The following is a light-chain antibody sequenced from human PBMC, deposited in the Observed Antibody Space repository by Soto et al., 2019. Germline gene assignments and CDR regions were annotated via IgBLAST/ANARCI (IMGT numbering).Light chain of an antibody. J-gene: IGKJ2*01. CDR1: QSVSSY. Sequence: EIVLTQSPATLSLSPGERATLSCRASQSVSSYLAWYQQKPGQAPRLLIYDASNRATVIPARFSGSGSLTDFTLTISSLEPEDFAVYYCQQRSNWPPTFGQGTKLEIK. CDR2: DAS. CDR3: QQRSNWPPT. V-gene: IGKV3-11*01.